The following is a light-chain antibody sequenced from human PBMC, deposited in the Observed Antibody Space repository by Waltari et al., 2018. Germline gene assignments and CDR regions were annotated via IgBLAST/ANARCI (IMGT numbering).Light chain of an antibody. CDR3: QQYYSTPIT. V-gene: IGKV4-1*01. J-gene: IGKJ5*01. Sequence: DIVMTQSPDSLAVSLGERATINCKSIQSLSYSPNNKNYLAWYQQRPGQPPKLLIYWTSTRESGVPDRFSGSGSGTDFTLTISSLQAEDVAVYYCQQYYSTPITFGQGTRLEIK. CDR2: WTS. CDR1: QSLSYSPNNKNY.